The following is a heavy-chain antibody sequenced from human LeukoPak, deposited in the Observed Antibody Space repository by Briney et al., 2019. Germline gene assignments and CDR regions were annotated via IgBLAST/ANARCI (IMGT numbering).Heavy chain of an antibody. V-gene: IGHV4-31*03. J-gene: IGHJ2*01. Sequence: NPSETLSLTCTVSGGSISSGGYYWSWIRQHPGKGLEWIGYIYYSGSTFYNPSLKSRVTISVDTSKNQFSLKLSSVTAADTAVYYCASSSHYDSSGYYPLPSYWYFDLWGRGTLVTVSS. D-gene: IGHD3-22*01. CDR1: GGSISSGGYY. CDR2: IYYSGST. CDR3: ASSSHYDSSGYYPLPSYWYFDL.